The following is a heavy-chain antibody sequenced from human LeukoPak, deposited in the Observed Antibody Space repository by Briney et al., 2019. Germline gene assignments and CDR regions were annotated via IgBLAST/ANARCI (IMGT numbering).Heavy chain of an antibody. CDR1: GFTFSSYG. V-gene: IGHV3-7*01. CDR3: ATAGDSSGSYRGRTFF. D-gene: IGHD3-22*01. Sequence: PGRSLRLSCAASGFTFSSYGMHWVRQAPGKGLEWVANIKQDGSEKYYVDSVKGRFTISRDNAKTSLYLQMNSLRVEDTAVYYCATAGDSSGSYRGRTFFGGQGTLVTVSS. J-gene: IGHJ4*02. CDR2: IKQDGSEK.